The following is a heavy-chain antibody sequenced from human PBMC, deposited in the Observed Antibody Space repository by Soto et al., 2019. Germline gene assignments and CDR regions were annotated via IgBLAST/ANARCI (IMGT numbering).Heavy chain of an antibody. CDR3: AGGGGVGVAGSAAFDM. D-gene: IGHD3-3*01. V-gene: IGHV1-2*02. Sequence: QLHLVQSGAVVKKPGASVTVSCSASGYPVTAYYMHWVRQAPGRGLEWMGGINPATGAAKYTQTFRGRVTMTRDTSTSTVFMELSGLASGDPAVFYRAGGGGVGVAGSAAFDMWGQGTLVTVSS. CDR1: GYPVTAYY. CDR2: INPATGAA. J-gene: IGHJ3*02.